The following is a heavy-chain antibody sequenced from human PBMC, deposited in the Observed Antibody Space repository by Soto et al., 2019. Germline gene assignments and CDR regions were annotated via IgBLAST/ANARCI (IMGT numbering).Heavy chain of an antibody. CDR2: IYDGGRT. D-gene: IGHD2-21*02. J-gene: IGHJ4*02. CDR1: GGSISTVYYW. CDR3: ARGPSGDKVDS. V-gene: IGHV4-30-4*01. Sequence: QVQLQESGPGLVKPSQTLSLTCTVSGGSISTVYYWWSWIRQSPDMGLELFGHIYDGGRTYNNPSLESRVTMSVDTSKSQLSLTLSSVSAADTAVYYCARGPSGDKVDSWGQGTLVTVSS.